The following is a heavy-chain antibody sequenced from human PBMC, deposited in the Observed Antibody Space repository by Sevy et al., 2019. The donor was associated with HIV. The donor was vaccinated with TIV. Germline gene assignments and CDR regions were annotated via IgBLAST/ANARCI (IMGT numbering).Heavy chain of an antibody. D-gene: IGHD6-13*01. CDR1: GYTFTSYD. J-gene: IGHJ6*02. CDR2: MNPNSGNT. Sequence: ASVKVSCKASGYTFTSYDINWVRQATGQGLEWMGWMNPNSGNTGYAQKFQGRVTMTRNTSISTAYMDLNSLRAKNTAVYYCARGRSYVSSWYSFPDSYYYYGMDVWGQGTTVTVSS. V-gene: IGHV1-8*01. CDR3: ARGRSYVSSWYSFPDSYYYYGMDV.